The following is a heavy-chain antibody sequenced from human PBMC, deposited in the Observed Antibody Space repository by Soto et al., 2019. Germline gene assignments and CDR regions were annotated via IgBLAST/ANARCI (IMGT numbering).Heavy chain of an antibody. Sequence: QVQLVQSGAEVKKPGASVKVSCKASVYTFTGYYMHWVRQAPGQGLEWMGWINPNSGGTNYAQKFQGWVTMTRDTSISTAYMELSRLRSDDTAVYYCARGRDGSGSYTPLFDYWGQGTLVTVSS. CDR2: INPNSGGT. J-gene: IGHJ4*02. V-gene: IGHV1-2*04. CDR3: ARGRDGSGSYTPLFDY. CDR1: VYTFTGYY. D-gene: IGHD3-10*01.